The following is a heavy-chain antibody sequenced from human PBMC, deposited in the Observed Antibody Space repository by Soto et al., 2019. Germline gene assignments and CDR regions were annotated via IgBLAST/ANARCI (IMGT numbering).Heavy chain of an antibody. CDR1: GFTFSSYG. D-gene: IGHD2-15*01. V-gene: IGHV3-30*18. CDR2: ISYDGSNK. J-gene: IGHJ4*02. CDR3: AKEYSYYFDY. Sequence: PGGSLRLSCAASGFTFSSYGIHWVRQAPGKGLEWVAVISYDGSNKYYADSVKGRFTISRDNSKNTLYLQMNSLRAEDTAVYYCAKEYSYYFDYWGQGTLVTVSS.